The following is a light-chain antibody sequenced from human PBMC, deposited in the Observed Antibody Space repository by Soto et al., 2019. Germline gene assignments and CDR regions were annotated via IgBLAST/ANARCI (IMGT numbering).Light chain of an antibody. J-gene: IGKJ4*01. CDR1: EDINNN. V-gene: IGKV1-33*01. Sequence: DIQMTQSPSSLSASVGDRVTITCQASEDINNNLNWYQQKPGEAPKLLISDASNLETGVPSRFSGGGSVTHFTLTISSLQPEDIATYYCQHFHNLPVTFGGGTKVEMK. CDR3: QHFHNLPVT. CDR2: DAS.